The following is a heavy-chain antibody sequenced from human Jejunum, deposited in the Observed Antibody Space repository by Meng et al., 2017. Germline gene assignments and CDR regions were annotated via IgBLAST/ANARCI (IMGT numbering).Heavy chain of an antibody. Sequence: GGSLRLSFEASGFPMNTYWMHWVRQAAGKGLEWVAKIKQDGSEKYYVDSVKGRFTISRDNAKSSVYLEMNTLRVEDTAIYYCATWGYWGQGALVTVSS. CDR1: GFPMNTYW. V-gene: IGHV3-7*01. CDR2: IKQDGSEK. J-gene: IGHJ4*02. D-gene: IGHD3-16*01. CDR3: ATWGY.